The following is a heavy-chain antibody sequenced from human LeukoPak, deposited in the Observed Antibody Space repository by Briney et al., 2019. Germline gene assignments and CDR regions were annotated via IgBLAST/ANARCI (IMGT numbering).Heavy chain of an antibody. CDR1: GFTFSDYY. V-gene: IGHV3-11*04. Sequence: PGGSLRLSCAASGFTFSDYYMSWIRQAPGKGLEWVSYITSSGTNIYYADPVQGRFTISRDNAENSLYLQMNSLRAEDTAVYYCARAGIMITFGGVIVDTYYFDYWGQGTLVTVSS. CDR2: ITSSGTNI. D-gene: IGHD3-16*02. J-gene: IGHJ4*02. CDR3: ARAGIMITFGGVIVDTYYFDY.